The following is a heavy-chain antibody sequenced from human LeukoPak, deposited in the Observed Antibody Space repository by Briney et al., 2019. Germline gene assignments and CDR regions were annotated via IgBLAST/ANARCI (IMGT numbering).Heavy chain of an antibody. Sequence: GGSLRLSCAASGFTFSSYGMHWVRQAPGKGLVWVAVIWYDGSNKYYADSVKGRFTIPRDNAKNSLYLQMNSLRAEDTAVYYCARDLVGDTGNDYWGQGTLVTVSS. CDR2: IWYDGSNK. V-gene: IGHV3-33*01. J-gene: IGHJ4*02. CDR3: ARDLVGDTGNDY. CDR1: GFTFSSYG. D-gene: IGHD1-26*01.